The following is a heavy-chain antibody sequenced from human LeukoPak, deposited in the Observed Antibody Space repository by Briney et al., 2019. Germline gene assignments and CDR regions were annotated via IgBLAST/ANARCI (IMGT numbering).Heavy chain of an antibody. J-gene: IGHJ5*02. CDR3: VREGGSGWYSGWFDP. CDR2: IKKDGSEK. Sequence: GGSQRLSCAASGFTFSSYWMSWVRQAPGKGLEWVANIKKDGSEKKYVDSVKGRFTISRDNAENSLHLQMNSLRAEDTAVYYCVREGGSGWYSGWFDPWGQGTLVTVSS. CDR1: GFTFSSYW. D-gene: IGHD6-19*01. V-gene: IGHV3-7*01.